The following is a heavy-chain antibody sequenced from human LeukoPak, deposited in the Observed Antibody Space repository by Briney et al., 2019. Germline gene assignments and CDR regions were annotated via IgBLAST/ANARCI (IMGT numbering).Heavy chain of an antibody. Sequence: GGSLRLSCSASGFTFSSYAMHWVRQAPGKGLEYVSAISSNGGSTYYADSVKGRFTISRDNTKNTVYLQMNSLRAEDTAVYYCARRVAGFMADWGQGTLVTVSS. CDR3: ARRVAGFMAD. D-gene: IGHD6-19*01. J-gene: IGHJ4*02. V-gene: IGHV3-64*04. CDR1: GFTFSSYA. CDR2: ISSNGGST.